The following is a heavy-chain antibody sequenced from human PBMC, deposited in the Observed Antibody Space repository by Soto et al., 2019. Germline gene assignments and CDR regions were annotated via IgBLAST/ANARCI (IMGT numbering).Heavy chain of an antibody. CDR3: ASRYCSGGSCRLCGWFDP. CDR1: GGSISSGDYY. V-gene: IGHV4-31*03. Sequence: SETLSLTCTVSGGSISSGDYYWNWIRQHPGKGLEWIGYIYYSGSTYYNPSLKSRVTISVDTSKNQFSLRLSSVTAADTAVYYFASRYCSGGSCRLCGWFDPWRKGNLVTVS. J-gene: IGHJ5*02. D-gene: IGHD2-15*01. CDR2: IYYSGST.